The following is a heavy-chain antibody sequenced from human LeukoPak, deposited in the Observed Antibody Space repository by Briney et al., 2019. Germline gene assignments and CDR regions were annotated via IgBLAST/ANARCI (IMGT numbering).Heavy chain of an antibody. V-gene: IGHV1-8*01. CDR3: ARGDGLKYYYDSSGYYFEYYFDY. D-gene: IGHD3-22*01. CDR2: MNPNSGNT. Sequence: GASVKVSCKASGYTFTSYDINWVRQATGQGLEWMGWMNPNSGNTGYAQKFQGRVTMTRNTSISTAYMELSSLRSEDTAVCYCARGDGLKYYYDSSGYYFEYYFDYWGQGTLVTVSS. CDR1: GYTFTSYD. J-gene: IGHJ4*02.